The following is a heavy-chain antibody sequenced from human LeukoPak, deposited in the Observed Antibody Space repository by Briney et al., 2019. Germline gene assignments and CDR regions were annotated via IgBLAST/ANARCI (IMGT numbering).Heavy chain of an antibody. V-gene: IGHV1-8*01. CDR2: MNPNSGHT. D-gene: IGHD1-14*01. CDR3: ARSKVYPNDY. J-gene: IGHJ4*02. Sequence: ASVKVSCKASGYTFTNYDINWVRQATGQGLEWMGWMNPNSGHTGYAQKFQGRVTMTRDTSISTVYMELSRLRSDDTAVYYCARSKVYPNDYWGQGTLVTVSS. CDR1: GYTFTNYD.